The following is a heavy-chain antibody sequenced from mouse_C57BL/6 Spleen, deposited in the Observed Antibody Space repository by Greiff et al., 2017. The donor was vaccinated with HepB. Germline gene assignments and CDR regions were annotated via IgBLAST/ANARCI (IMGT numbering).Heavy chain of an antibody. D-gene: IGHD2-5*01. Sequence: DVMLVESGGDLVKPGGSLKLSCAASGFTFSSYGMSWVRQTPDKRLEWVATISSGGSYTYYPDSVKGRFTISRDNAKNTLYLQMSSLKSEDTAMYYCARQRSNPFAYWGQGTLVTVSA. CDR2: ISSGGSYT. CDR3: ARQRSNPFAY. CDR1: GFTFSSYG. J-gene: IGHJ3*01. V-gene: IGHV5-6*02.